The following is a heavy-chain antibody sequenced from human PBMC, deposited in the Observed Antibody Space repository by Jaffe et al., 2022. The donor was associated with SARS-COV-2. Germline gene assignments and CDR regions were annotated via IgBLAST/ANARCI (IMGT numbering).Heavy chain of an antibody. CDR2: IKSKTDGGTT. D-gene: IGHD5-12*01. V-gene: IGHV3-15*01. Sequence: EVQLVESGGGLVKPGGSLRLSCAASGFTFSNAWMSWVRQAPGKGLEWVGRIKSKTDGGTTDYAAPVKGRFTISRDDSKNTLYLQMNSLKTEDTAVYYCTTPPPSGYDRDLNLYYYYYGMDVWGQGTTVTVSS. CDR1: GFTFSNAW. J-gene: IGHJ6*02. CDR3: TTPPPSGYDRDLNLYYYYYGMDV.